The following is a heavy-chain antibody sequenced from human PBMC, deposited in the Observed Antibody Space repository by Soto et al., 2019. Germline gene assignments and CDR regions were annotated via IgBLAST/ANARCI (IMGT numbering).Heavy chain of an antibody. J-gene: IGHJ6*02. CDR1: GGTFRTYA. Sequence: QVQLLQSGAEVKKPGSSVRVSCEASGGTFRTYAISWVRQAPGQGLEWMGEIIPIFGTVNYAQKFQGRVTMTADESTTTVYMDLRSLRSEDTAVYYCAKGAVAGTPTSYYYDGMDVWGQGTTVTVSS. D-gene: IGHD6-19*01. CDR2: IIPIFGTV. V-gene: IGHV1-69*12. CDR3: AKGAVAGTPTSYYYDGMDV.